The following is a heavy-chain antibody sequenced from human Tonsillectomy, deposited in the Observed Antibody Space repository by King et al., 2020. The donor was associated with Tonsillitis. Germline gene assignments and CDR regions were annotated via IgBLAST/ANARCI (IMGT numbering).Heavy chain of an antibody. J-gene: IGHJ4*02. CDR2: IYTGGSR. D-gene: IGHD5-24*01. V-gene: IGHV3-53*04. CDR1: GFIVSSNY. Sequence: VQLVESGGGLVQPGGSLRLSCAVSGFIVSSNYMSWVRQAPGKGLEWVSVIYTGGSRYYADSVKGRFTISGHNSNNTLYLQMNSLRADDTAVYYCARVKWLQFADYWGQGILVTVSS. CDR3: ARVKWLQFADY.